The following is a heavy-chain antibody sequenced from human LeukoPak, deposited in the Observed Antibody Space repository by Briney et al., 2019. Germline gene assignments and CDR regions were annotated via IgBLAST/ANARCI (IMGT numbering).Heavy chain of an antibody. CDR2: ISGSGGST. CDR3: AKDLGYSTGWYAFDC. J-gene: IGHJ4*02. D-gene: IGHD6-19*01. V-gene: IGHV3-23*01. CDR1: GFTFSSYA. Sequence: PGGSLRLSCAASGFTFSSYAMSWVRQAPGKGLEWVSAISGSGGSTYYADSVKGRFTVIRDISKNTLSPQMNSLRAGDTAVYYCAKDLGYSTGWYAFDCWGQGTLVTVSS.